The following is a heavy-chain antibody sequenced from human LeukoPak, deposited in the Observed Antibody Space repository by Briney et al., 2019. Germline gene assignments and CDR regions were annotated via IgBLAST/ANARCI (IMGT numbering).Heavy chain of an antibody. Sequence: GGSLRLSCAASGFTISNYGMGWVCQAPGKGLEWVSTISGRCGNTDYEDSVKGRFTISRDNSKNTLYLQMNSLRPEDTAVYYCGKLRGSSSWYNWFDYWGQGTLVTVSS. CDR1: GFTISNYG. J-gene: IGHJ4*02. D-gene: IGHD6-13*01. CDR2: ISGRCGNT. V-gene: IGHV3-23*01. CDR3: GKLRGSSSWYNWFDY.